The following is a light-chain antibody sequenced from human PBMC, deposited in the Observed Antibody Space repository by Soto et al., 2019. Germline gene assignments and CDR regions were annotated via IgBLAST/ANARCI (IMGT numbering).Light chain of an antibody. Sequence: DIPMTQSPSSLSASVGDRVTIICRASQSVSTRLAWYQQKPGKAPNLLISDSSDLQSGVPSRFSGSGSGTEFTLTISSLQPDDFATYYCQQYSDYSPRTFDQGTKADIK. CDR3: QQYSDYSPRT. CDR2: DSS. CDR1: QSVSTR. V-gene: IGKV1-5*02. J-gene: IGKJ1*01.